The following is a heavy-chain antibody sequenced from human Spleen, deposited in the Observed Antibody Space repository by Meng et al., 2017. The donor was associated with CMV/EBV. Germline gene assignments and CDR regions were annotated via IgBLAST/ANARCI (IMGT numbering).Heavy chain of an antibody. J-gene: IGHJ5*02. Sequence: SCKTSGGTFSTYTISWVRQAPGQGLEWMGMINPSGDNTTYTQRFQGRVTMTRDTSTSTVYIHLSSLRSEDTAVYYCARPNFPSNWFDPWGQGTLVTVSS. CDR2: INPSGDNT. CDR3: ARPNFPSNWFDP. V-gene: IGHV1-46*01. D-gene: IGHD4/OR15-4a*01. CDR1: GGTFSTYT.